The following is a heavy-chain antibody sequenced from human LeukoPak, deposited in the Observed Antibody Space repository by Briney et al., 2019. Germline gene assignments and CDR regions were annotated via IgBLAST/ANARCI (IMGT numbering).Heavy chain of an antibody. V-gene: IGHV4-31*03. Sequence: SETLYLTCTVSGGSISSGGYYWSWIRQHPGKGLEWIGYIYYSGSTYYNPSLKSRVTISVDTSKNQFSLKLSSVTAADTAVYYCARDAGVYAFDIWGQGTMVTVSS. CDR3: ARDAGVYAFDI. D-gene: IGHD3-10*01. J-gene: IGHJ3*02. CDR1: GGSISSGGYY. CDR2: IYYSGST.